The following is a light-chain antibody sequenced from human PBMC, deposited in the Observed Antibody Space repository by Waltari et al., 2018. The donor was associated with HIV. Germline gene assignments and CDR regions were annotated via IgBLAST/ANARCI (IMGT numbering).Light chain of an antibody. CDR2: GAS. J-gene: IGKJ1*01. V-gene: IGKV3-20*01. CDR1: QRGNPDY. CDR3: QQFASSPWT. Sequence: EVVLTQSPGTLSLSQGERGTLACRARQRGNPDYLAWYQQKPGQPPSLLISGASNRALAIPDRFSGSGAGTDFTLTIPTLEPDAFSVYFCQQFASSPWTFGPGTRLEIK.